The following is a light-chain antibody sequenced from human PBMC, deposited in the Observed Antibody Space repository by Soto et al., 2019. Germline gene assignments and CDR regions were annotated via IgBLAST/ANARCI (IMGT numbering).Light chain of an antibody. Sequence: EIVLTQSPGTLSLSPGERATLSCRASQIIRSTYLAWFQQKPGQAPRLLIYGASTRATGIPDRFSGSGSGTDFTLTISSLQPDDFATYYCQQFAISTTFGQGTKVEVK. CDR1: QIIRSTY. CDR2: GAS. CDR3: QQFAISTT. J-gene: IGKJ1*01. V-gene: IGKV3-20*01.